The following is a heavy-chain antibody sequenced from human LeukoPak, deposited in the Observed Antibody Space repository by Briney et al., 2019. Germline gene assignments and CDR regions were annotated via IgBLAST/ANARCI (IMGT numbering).Heavy chain of an antibody. J-gene: IGHJ4*02. V-gene: IGHV3-23*01. CDR3: AKGGVLLWFGGPFPGHFDY. D-gene: IGHD3-10*01. CDR1: GFTFSSYA. Sequence: GGSLRLSCAASGFTFSSYAMSWVRQAPGKGLEWVSAISGSGGSTYYADSVKGRFTISRDNSKNTLYLQMNSLRAEDTAVYYCAKGGVLLWFGGPFPGHFDYWGQGTLVTVSS. CDR2: ISGSGGST.